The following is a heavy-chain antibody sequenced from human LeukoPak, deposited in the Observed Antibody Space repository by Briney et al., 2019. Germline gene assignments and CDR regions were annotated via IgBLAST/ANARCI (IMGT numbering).Heavy chain of an antibody. CDR2: ISGSGGST. CDR1: GFTFSSYA. CDR3: TKVKTYYDFWGGYLD. Sequence: PGGSLRLSCAASGFTFSSYAMSWVRQAPGKGLEWVSAISGSGGSTYYADSVKGRFTISRDNSKNTLYLQMNSLRAEDTAVYYCTKVKTYYDFWGGYLDWGQGTLVTVSS. D-gene: IGHD3-3*01. V-gene: IGHV3-23*01. J-gene: IGHJ4*02.